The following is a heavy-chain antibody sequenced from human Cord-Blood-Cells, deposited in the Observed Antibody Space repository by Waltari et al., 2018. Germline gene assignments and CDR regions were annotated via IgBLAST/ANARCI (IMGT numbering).Heavy chain of an antibody. CDR2: IYFSGRT. Sequence: LQLQESGPGLVKPSETLSLTCTVPGGSLSSSRYYWGWIRQPPGKGLEWMWSIYFSGRTYYNPSLKSRVTISVDTSKNQFSLKLSSVTAADTAVYYCARLGELELPFDYWCQGTLVTVSS. CDR3: ARLGELELPFDY. J-gene: IGHJ4*02. V-gene: IGHV4-39*01. D-gene: IGHD1-7*01. CDR1: GGSLSSSRYY.